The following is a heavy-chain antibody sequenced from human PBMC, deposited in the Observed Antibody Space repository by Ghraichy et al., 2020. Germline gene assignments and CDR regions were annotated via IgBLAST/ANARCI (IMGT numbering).Heavy chain of an antibody. CDR3: ARKNPISYFDF. V-gene: IGHV2-5*02. J-gene: IGHJ4*02. CDR1: GFSLSSRDLG. Sequence: SGPTLVKPTHTLTLTCTFSGFSLSSRDLGVGWIRQPPGKALEWLGLIYWDDAKNFSPSLETRLTITKDTSKNQVVLTLNNMDPVDTATYYCARKNPISYFDFWGQGILVTVSS. CDR2: IYWDDAK. D-gene: IGHD1-14*01.